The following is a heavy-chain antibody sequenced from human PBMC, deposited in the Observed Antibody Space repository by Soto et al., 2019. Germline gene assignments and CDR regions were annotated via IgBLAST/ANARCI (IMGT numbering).Heavy chain of an antibody. D-gene: IGHD4-17*01. CDR3: ARDLSYGDRTGIFGY. V-gene: IGHV3-30-3*01. CDR2: ISYDGSNK. CDR1: GFTFSSYA. Sequence: QVQLVESGGGVVQPGRSLRLSCAASGFTFSSYAMHWVRQAPGKGLEWVAVISYDGSNKSYADSVKGRFTISRDNSTNALYLQMNRLRAEDTAVYYCARDLSYGDRTGIFGYCGQGTLVTVSA. J-gene: IGHJ4*02.